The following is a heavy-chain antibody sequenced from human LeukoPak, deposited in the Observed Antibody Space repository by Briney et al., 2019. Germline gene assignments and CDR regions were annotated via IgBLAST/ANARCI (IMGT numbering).Heavy chain of an antibody. CDR1: GYTFTGYY. Sequence: GASVKVSCKASGYTFTGYYMHWVRQAPGQGLEWMGWINPNSGGTNYAQKFQGRVTMTRDTSISTAYMELSRLRSDDTAVYYCAREEVVVAATTYYYYYYMDVWGKGTTVTVSS. V-gene: IGHV1-2*02. J-gene: IGHJ6*03. D-gene: IGHD2-15*01. CDR3: AREEVVVAATTYYYYYYMDV. CDR2: INPNSGGT.